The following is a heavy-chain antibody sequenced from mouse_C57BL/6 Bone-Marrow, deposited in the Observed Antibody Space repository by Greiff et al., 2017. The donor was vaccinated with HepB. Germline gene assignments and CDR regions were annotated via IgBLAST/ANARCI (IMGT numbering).Heavy chain of an antibody. CDR2: IYPGSGNT. V-gene: IGHV1-76*01. CDR3: ARGGISFAY. J-gene: IGHJ3*01. CDR1: GYTFTDYY. Sequence: VQRVESGAELVRPGASVKLSCKASGYTFTDYYINWVKQRPGQGLEWIARIYPGSGNTYYNEKFKGKATLTAEKSSSTAYMQLSSLTSEDSAVYFCARGGISFAYWGQGTLVTVSA.